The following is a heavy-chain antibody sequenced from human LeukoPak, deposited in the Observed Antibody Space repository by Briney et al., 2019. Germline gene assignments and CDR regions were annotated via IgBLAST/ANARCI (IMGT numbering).Heavy chain of an antibody. V-gene: IGHV1-2*02. J-gene: IGHJ6*03. CDR1: GYTFTDYY. D-gene: IGHD2-15*01. CDR3: ASGDIRLGYSYMDV. CDR2: IHPDSGGT. Sequence: GASVKVSCKASGYTFTDYYIHWVWQAPGQGLEWMGWIHPDSGGTNYVQKFQGRVTMTRDTSISTAYMELSRLRSDDTAVYYCASGDIRLGYSYMDVWGKGSTVTVSS.